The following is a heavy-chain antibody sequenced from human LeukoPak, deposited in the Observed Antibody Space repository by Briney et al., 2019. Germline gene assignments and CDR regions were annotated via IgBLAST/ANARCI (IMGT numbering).Heavy chain of an antibody. CDR3: ARDKPPGLIDH. CDR2: IYYSGST. D-gene: IGHD2-8*01. J-gene: IGHJ4*02. Sequence: SETLSLTCTVSGGSISSSSYYWGWIRQPPGKGLEWIGSIYYSGSTYYNPSLKSRVTISVDTSKNQFSLKLSSVTAADTAVYYCARDKPPGLIDHWGQGTLVTVSS. V-gene: IGHV4-39*07. CDR1: GGSISSSSYY.